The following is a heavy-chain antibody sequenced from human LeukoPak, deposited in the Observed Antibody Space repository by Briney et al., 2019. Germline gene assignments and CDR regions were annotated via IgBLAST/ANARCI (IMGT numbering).Heavy chain of an antibody. CDR1: GYTFTSYY. J-gene: IGHJ4*02. V-gene: IGHV1-46*01. D-gene: IGHD6-6*01. Sequence: ASVKVSCKASGYTFTSYYMHWVRQAPGQGLEWMGIINPSGGSTSYAQKFQGRVTMTRDTSISTAYMELSRLRSDDTAVYYCARPYSSSAFDYWGQGTLVTVSS. CDR2: INPSGGST. CDR3: ARPYSSSAFDY.